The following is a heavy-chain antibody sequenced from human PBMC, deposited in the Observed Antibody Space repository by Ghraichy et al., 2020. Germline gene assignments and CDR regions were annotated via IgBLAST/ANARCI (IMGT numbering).Heavy chain of an antibody. CDR3: ARGLRTFGILGPRSGAFDI. CDR2: INQHGST. CDR1: GGSFSGYY. D-gene: IGHD3-3*01. V-gene: IGHV4-34*01. Sequence: SETLSLTCAVYGGSFSGYYWSWIRQPPGRGLEWIGDINQHGSTNNNPSLKSRVSISLDTSKNQFSLRVSSVTAADTAVFYCARGLRTFGILGPRSGAFDIWGQGTMVTVSS. J-gene: IGHJ3*02.